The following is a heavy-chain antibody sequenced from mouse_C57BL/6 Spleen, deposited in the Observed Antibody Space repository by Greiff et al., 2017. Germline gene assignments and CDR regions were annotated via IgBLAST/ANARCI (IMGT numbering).Heavy chain of an antibody. CDR1: GFTFSSYG. V-gene: IGHV5-6*01. D-gene: IGHD2-5*01. J-gene: IGHJ2*01. CDR2: ISSGGSYT. CDR3: ARQESNFGGY. Sequence: EVQLVESGGDLVKPGGSLKLSCAASGFTFSSYGMSWVRQTPDKRLEWVATISSGGSYTYYPDSVKGRFTISRDNAKNTLYLQMSSLKSEDTAMYYCARQESNFGGYWGQGTTLTVSS.